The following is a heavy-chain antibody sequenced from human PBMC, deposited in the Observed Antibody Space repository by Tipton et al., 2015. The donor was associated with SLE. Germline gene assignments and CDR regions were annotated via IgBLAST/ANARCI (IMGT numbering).Heavy chain of an antibody. V-gene: IGHV4-30-4*02. CDR1: GGSISSGDYY. CDR3: ARPDYDDAFDI. Sequence: TLSLTCTVSGGSISSGDYYWSWIRQPPGKGLEWIGEINHSGSTNYNPSLKSRVTISVDTSKNQFSLKLSSVTAADTAVYYCARPDYDDAFDIWGQGTMVTVSS. J-gene: IGHJ3*02. D-gene: IGHD4-17*01. CDR2: INHSGST.